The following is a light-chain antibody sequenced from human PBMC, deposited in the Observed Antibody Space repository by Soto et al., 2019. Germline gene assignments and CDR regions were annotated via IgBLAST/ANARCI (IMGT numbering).Light chain of an antibody. Sequence: QSALTQPASVSGSPGQSITISCTGTSSDVGGYNYVSWYQQDPGKAPKLMIYDVTNRPSGVSNRFSGSKSGNTASLTISGLQGEDEADYYCTSYTSSVTRYVFGGGTKLTVL. V-gene: IGLV2-14*01. CDR2: DVT. CDR1: SSDVGGYNY. CDR3: TSYTSSVTRYV. J-gene: IGLJ3*02.